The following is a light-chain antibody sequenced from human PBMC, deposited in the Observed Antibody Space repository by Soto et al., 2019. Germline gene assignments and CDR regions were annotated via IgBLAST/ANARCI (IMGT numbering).Light chain of an antibody. Sequence: QPVLTQPPSASGTPGQRVTISCSGSRSNIGSNYVYWYQQLPGTAPKLLIYRNNQRPSGVPDRFSGSKSGTSASLAISGLRSEDEADYYCAAWDDSLSALVFGGGTKVTVL. CDR1: RSNIGSNY. CDR3: AAWDDSLSALV. J-gene: IGLJ2*01. CDR2: RNN. V-gene: IGLV1-47*01.